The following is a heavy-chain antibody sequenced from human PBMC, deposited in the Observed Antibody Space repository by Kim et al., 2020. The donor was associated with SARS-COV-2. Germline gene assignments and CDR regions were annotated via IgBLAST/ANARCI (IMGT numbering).Heavy chain of an antibody. CDR3: ARERVNYGSGRLFDP. J-gene: IGHJ5*02. D-gene: IGHD3-10*01. V-gene: IGHV4-59*01. Sequence: PSLKSRVTISVDTSKNQFSLKLSSVTAADTAVYYCARERVNYGSGRLFDPWGQGTLVTVSS.